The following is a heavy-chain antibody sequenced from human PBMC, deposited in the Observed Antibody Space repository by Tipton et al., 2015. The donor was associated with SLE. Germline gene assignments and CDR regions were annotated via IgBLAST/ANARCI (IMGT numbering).Heavy chain of an antibody. D-gene: IGHD1-26*01. J-gene: IGHJ5*02. CDR2: INYSGST. CDR3: ARISGSFDDWFAA. Sequence: TLSLTCSVSDDSITNYYWSWIRQPPGRGLEWIGSINYSGSTYYNPSLRSRVTISIDTSKNQFSLNLDSVSAADTAVYYCARISGSFDDWFAAWSQGTLVTVSS. V-gene: IGHV4-59*12. CDR1: DDSITNYY.